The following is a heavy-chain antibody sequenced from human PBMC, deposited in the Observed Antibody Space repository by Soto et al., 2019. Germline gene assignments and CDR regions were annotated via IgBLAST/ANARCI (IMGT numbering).Heavy chain of an antibody. Sequence: EVHLLESGGGLLQPGGSLRVSCAASGFTFNYYAMTWVRQAPGKGLEWVSSISGSGRSTYYADAVKGRFTISRDSSKNTMYLQMNSLRAEDTAIYYCAKSGAYCGGDCSYYFDYWGQGTLVTVSS. J-gene: IGHJ4*02. CDR2: ISGSGRST. V-gene: IGHV3-23*01. CDR3: AKSGAYCGGDCSYYFDY. CDR1: GFTFNYYA. D-gene: IGHD2-21*02.